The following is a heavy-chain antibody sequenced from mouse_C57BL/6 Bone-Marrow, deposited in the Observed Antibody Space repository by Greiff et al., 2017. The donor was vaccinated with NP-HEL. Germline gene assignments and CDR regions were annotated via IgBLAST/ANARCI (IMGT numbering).Heavy chain of an antibody. D-gene: IGHD2-4*01. CDR3: ARRLRGY. Sequence: VQLQQSGPELVKPGASVKISCKASGYTFTDYYMNWVKQSHGKSLEWIGDINPNNGGTSYNQKFKGKATLTVDKSPSTAYMELRSLTSEDSAVYYCARRLRGYWGQGTTLTVSS. J-gene: IGHJ2*01. V-gene: IGHV1-26*01. CDR2: INPNNGGT. CDR1: GYTFTDYY.